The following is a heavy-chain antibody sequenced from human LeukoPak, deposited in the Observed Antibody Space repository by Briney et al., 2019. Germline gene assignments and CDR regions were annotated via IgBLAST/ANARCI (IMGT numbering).Heavy chain of an antibody. Sequence: PSETLSLTCTVSGVSLSSIDYYWAWIRQPPGKGLEWIGSIYYTGSTYYNPSLKSRVTISVDTSKNQFSLKLSSVTAADTAVYYCARDQNLNFDYWGQGTLVTVSS. D-gene: IGHD2/OR15-2a*01. J-gene: IGHJ4*02. CDR2: IYYTGST. V-gene: IGHV4-39*07. CDR3: ARDQNLNFDY. CDR1: GVSLSSIDYY.